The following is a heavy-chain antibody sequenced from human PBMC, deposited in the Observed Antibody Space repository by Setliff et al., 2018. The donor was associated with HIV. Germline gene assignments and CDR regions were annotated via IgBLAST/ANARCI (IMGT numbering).Heavy chain of an antibody. V-gene: IGHV4-39*07. J-gene: IGHJ3*02. CDR2: IYYSGST. CDR1: GGSISTSSYY. Sequence: SETLSLTCNVSGGSISTSSYYWGWIRQPPGKGLEWIGSIYYSGSTYYNPSLKSRVTISVATSKKQFSLKLTSVTAADTAVYYCAKEHGNYDTSADYSPDAFDIWGQGTMVTVSS. CDR3: AKEHGNYDTSADYSPDAFDI. D-gene: IGHD3-22*01.